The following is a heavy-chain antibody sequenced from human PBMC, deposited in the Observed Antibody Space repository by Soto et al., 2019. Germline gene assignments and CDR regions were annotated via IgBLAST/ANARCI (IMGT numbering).Heavy chain of an antibody. J-gene: IGHJ4*02. CDR2: IWYDGSNK. V-gene: IGHV3-33*01. CDR1: GFTFSSYG. Sequence: GGPLRLSCAASGFTFSSYGMHWVRQAPGKGLEWVAVIWYDGSNKYYADSVKGRFTISRDNSKNTLYLQMNSLRAEDTAVYYCERDKSVGYYDFWSGYYEPLDYWGQGTLVTVSS. D-gene: IGHD3-3*01. CDR3: ERDKSVGYYDFWSGYYEPLDY.